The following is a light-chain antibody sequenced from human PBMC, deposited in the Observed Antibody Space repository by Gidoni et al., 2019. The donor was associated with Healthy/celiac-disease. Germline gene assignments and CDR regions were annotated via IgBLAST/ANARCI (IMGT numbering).Light chain of an antibody. CDR1: QSVSSY. V-gene: IGKV3-11*01. J-gene: IGKJ3*01. CDR2: DAS. CDR3: QQRSNWPLT. Sequence: DIVLTQSPATLSLSPGEIATLSCRASQSVSSYLAWYQQKPGQAPRLLIYDASNRATGIPARFSGSGSGTDFTLTISSLEPEDFAVYYCQQRSNWPLTFGPGTKVDIK.